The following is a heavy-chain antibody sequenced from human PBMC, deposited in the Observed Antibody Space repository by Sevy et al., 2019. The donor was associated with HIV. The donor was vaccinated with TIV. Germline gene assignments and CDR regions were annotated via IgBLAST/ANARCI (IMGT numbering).Heavy chain of an antibody. Sequence: ASVKVSCKASGYTFTGYYMHWVRQAPGQGLEWMGWINPNSGGTNYAQKFQGWVTMTRDTSISTAYMELSRLRSDDTAVYYCAREHDFWSGMEAFDIWGQGTMVTVSS. CDR2: INPNSGGT. CDR3: AREHDFWSGMEAFDI. V-gene: IGHV1-2*04. CDR1: GYTFTGYY. D-gene: IGHD3-3*01. J-gene: IGHJ3*02.